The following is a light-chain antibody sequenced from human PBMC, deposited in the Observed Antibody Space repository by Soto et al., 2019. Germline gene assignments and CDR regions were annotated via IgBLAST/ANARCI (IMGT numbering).Light chain of an antibody. J-gene: IGKJ1*01. V-gene: IGKV3-15*01. CDR3: QQYGSSPR. CDR1: QSVGSN. CDR2: GAS. Sequence: EVVLTQSPATLSVSPGAGATLSCRASQSVGSNLAWYQQKPGQTPRVLIYGASTRAIGIPARFSGSGSGTDFTLTISRLEPEDCAVYYCQQYGSSPRFGQGTKVDIK.